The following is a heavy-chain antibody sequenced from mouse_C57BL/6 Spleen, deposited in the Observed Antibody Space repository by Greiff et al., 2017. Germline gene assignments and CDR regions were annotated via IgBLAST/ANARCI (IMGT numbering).Heavy chain of an antibody. CDR1: GYTFTSYW. J-gene: IGHJ2*01. D-gene: IGHD4-1*01. CDR3: ARSALTGTGY. V-gene: IGHV1-69*01. Sequence: VQLQQPGAELVMPGASVKLSCKASGYTFTSYWMHWVKQRPGQGLEWIGEIDPSDSYTNYNQKFKGKSTLTVDKSSSTAYMQLSSLTSEDSAVYYCARSALTGTGYWGQGTTLTVSS. CDR2: IDPSDSYT.